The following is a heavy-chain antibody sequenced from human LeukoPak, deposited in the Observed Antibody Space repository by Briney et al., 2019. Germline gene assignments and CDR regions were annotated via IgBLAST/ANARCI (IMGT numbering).Heavy chain of an antibody. Sequence: GGSLRLSCAASGFTFSSYAMSWVRQAPGKGLDWVSTISDSGGGTYYADSVKGRFTISRDSSKNTVYLQMNSLRAEDTAVYYCAKDLRGYCGGDCYSAEYWGRGTLVTVSS. D-gene: IGHD2-21*02. CDR1: GFTFSSYA. CDR3: AKDLRGYCGGDCYSAEY. J-gene: IGHJ4*02. CDR2: ISDSGGGT. V-gene: IGHV3-23*01.